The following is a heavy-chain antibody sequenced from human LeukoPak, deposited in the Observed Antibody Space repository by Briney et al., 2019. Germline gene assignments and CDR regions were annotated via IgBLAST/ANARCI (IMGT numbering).Heavy chain of an antibody. CDR1: GFTFSSYG. V-gene: IGHV3-33*01. Sequence: GGSLRLSCAASGFTFSSYGTHWVRQAPGKGLEWVALIWYDGSNKYYADSVKGRFNISRDNSKNTVYLQMNSLRAEDTAVYSCARELSPVVKYSFDSWGQGTQVTVSS. D-gene: IGHD2-15*01. J-gene: IGHJ4*02. CDR3: ARELSPVVKYSFDS. CDR2: IWYDGSNK.